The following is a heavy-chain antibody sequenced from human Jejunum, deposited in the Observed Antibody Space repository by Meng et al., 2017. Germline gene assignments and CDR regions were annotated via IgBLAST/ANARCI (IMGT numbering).Heavy chain of an antibody. Sequence: GESLRLSCAASGCIFKSFWMHWVRQVPGKGTVWVSRINGDETRTNYADSVRGRFTISRDNAKNTLYLQMTSLRADDSAIYYCARRAESGGYFDSWGQGTLVTVSS. CDR3: ARRAESGGYFDS. J-gene: IGHJ4*02. V-gene: IGHV3-74*01. CDR2: INGDETRT. CDR1: GCIFKSFW. D-gene: IGHD2-8*02.